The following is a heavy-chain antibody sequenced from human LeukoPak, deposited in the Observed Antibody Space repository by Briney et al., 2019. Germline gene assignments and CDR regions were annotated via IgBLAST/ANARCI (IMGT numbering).Heavy chain of an antibody. CDR3: ATPYYYDSSGYRFDY. D-gene: IGHD3-22*01. J-gene: IGHJ4*02. Sequence: ASVKVSCKASGGTFSSYAISRVRQAPGQGLEWMGRIIPILGIANYAQKFQGRVTITADKSTSTAYMELSSLRSEDTAVYYCATPYYYDSSGYRFDYWGQGTLVTVSS. V-gene: IGHV1-69*04. CDR2: IIPILGIA. CDR1: GGTFSSYA.